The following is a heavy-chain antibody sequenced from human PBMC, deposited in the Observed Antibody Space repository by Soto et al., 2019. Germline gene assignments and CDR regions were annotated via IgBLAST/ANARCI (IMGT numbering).Heavy chain of an antibody. CDR3: AHMRMAVGGTAPYSYDMDV. D-gene: IGHD6-19*01. V-gene: IGHV1-69*06. CDR1: GGSFGSVA. CDR2: IIPIFGAP. Sequence: QVHLLQSGAEVKKPGSSVKVSCKASGGSFGSVAFNWVRQAPGQGLEWMGGIIPIFGAPTYAQRFQGRVTLSAYKSTTTVFRELNSLRSEDTAVYYCAHMRMAVGGTAPYSYDMDVWGQGTTVIVSS. J-gene: IGHJ6*02.